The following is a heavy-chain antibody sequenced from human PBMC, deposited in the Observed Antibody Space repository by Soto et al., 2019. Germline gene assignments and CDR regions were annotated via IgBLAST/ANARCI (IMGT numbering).Heavy chain of an antibody. CDR3: ASSREGGSGRYFDY. CDR2: ISAHNGNT. J-gene: IGHJ4*02. Sequence: QVQLVQSGAEVRKPGASVKVSCKASGYTFTSYGLTWVRQAPGQGLEWMGWISAHNGNTNYAQKLQGRVTMTTDTSTSTAYMELRTLRSDDTAVYYCASSREGGSGRYFDYWGQGTLVTVSS. D-gene: IGHD1-26*01. V-gene: IGHV1-18*01. CDR1: GYTFTSYG.